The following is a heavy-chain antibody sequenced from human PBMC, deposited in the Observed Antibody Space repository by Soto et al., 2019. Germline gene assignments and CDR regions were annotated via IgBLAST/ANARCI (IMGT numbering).Heavy chain of an antibody. CDR1: GGSISSYY. D-gene: IGHD2-8*01. CDR2: IYYSGST. V-gene: IGHV4-59*01. CDR3: ARNGGRFKDYYYYYGMDV. Sequence: SETLSLTCTVSGGSISSYYWSWIRQPPGKGLEWIGYIYYSGSTNYNPSLKSRVTISVDTSKNQFSLKLSSVTAADTAVYYCARNGGRFKDYYYYYGMDVWGQGTTVTVSS. J-gene: IGHJ6*02.